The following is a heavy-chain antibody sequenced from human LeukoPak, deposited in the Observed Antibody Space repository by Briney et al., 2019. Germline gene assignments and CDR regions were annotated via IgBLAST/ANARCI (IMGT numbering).Heavy chain of an antibody. V-gene: IGHV4-59*01. D-gene: IGHD2-15*01. CDR1: GGSISSYY. J-gene: IGHJ4*02. Sequence: SETLSLTCTVSGGSISSYYWSWIRQPPGKGLEWLGYIYYSGSTNYNPSLKSRVTISVDTSKNQFSLKLSSVTAADTAVYYCARDHCSGGSCSFDYWGQGTLVTVSS. CDR2: IYYSGST. CDR3: ARDHCSGGSCSFDY.